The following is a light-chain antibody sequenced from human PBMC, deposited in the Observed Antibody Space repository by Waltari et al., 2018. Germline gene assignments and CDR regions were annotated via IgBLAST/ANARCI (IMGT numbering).Light chain of an antibody. V-gene: IGLV2-14*03. CDR2: DVT. CDR1: HNALGAPKV. CDR3: CSFTATHTLL. J-gene: IGLJ2*01. Sequence: QSALTQPASVSGSPVQSIPIPCTRPHNALGAPKVVPWYQQHPGRAPQPMIYDVTERPSGISYRFSGSKSANTASLTISGLLPEDEAIYYCCSFTATHTLLFGGGTTVTVL.